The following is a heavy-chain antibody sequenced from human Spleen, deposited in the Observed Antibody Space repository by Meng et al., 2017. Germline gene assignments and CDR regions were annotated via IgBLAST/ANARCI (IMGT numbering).Heavy chain of an antibody. V-gene: IGHV3-66*01. CDR2: IYSGGNT. J-gene: IGHJ2*01. CDR1: GFTVSSNY. CDR3: AKRGSSDYYQGWYFDL. D-gene: IGHD3-22*01. Sequence: EVQLVESGGGLVQPGGSLRLSFAASGFTVSSNYMSWVRQAPGKGLDWVSVIYSGGNTYYPDSVKGRFTISRDNSKNTLYLQMSSVRAEDTAVYYCAKRGSSDYYQGWYFDLWGRGTLVTVSS.